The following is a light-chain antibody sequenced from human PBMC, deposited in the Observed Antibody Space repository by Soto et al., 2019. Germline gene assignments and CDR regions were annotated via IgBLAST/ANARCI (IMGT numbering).Light chain of an antibody. CDR2: GAS. CDR3: QQYNNWPPVT. J-gene: IGKJ3*01. Sequence: IVMTQSPATLSVSPGERATLSCRASQSVSSNLAWYQQKPGRAPRLLIYGASTRATGIPARFSGSGSGTEVTLTISSLQSEDFAVYYCQQYNNWPPVTFGPGTKVDIK. V-gene: IGKV3-15*01. CDR1: QSVSSN.